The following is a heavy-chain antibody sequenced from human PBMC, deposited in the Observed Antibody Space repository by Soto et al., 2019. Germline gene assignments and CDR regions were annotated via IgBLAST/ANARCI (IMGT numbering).Heavy chain of an antibody. J-gene: IGHJ4*02. CDR1: GFSLSGYW. Sequence: EVQLVESGGGLVQPGGSLKLSCAASGFSLSGYWMHWVRQAPGKGLVWVSRINSDGSRTDYADSVKGRFTISRDNAKSTLSLQMNSLRAEDTAVYYCTRAFLPGNYWGQGTLVTVSS. D-gene: IGHD2-21*01. CDR3: TRAFLPGNY. V-gene: IGHV3-74*01. CDR2: INSDGSRT.